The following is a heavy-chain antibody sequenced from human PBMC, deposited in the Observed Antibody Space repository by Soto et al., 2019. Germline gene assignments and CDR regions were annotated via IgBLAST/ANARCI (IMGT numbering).Heavy chain of an antibody. J-gene: IGHJ4*02. CDR2: INPNSGDT. V-gene: IGHV1-2*02. D-gene: IGHD3-10*01. CDR3: AKQRAGYGSGSDTFYFDF. Sequence: ASVTVSCASSGYIFTAYSMHWVRQSPGQGLEWLGWINPNSGDTIYAQKFQDRVTMTRDTSVSTAYLELSSLSSDDTALYYCAKQRAGYGSGSDTFYFDFWGQGTLVTVSS. CDR1: GYIFTAYS.